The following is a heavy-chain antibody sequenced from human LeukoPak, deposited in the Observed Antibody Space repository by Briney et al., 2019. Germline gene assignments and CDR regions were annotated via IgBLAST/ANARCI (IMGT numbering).Heavy chain of an antibody. CDR3: AKARIAVASFDY. CDR2: ISWNSGSI. J-gene: IGHJ4*02. V-gene: IGHV3-9*01. Sequence: GGSLRLSCAASGFTFDDYAMHWVRQAPGKGLEWVSGISWNSGSIGYADSVKGRFTISRDNAKNSLYLQMNSLRAEDTALYYCAKARIAVASFDYWGRGTLVTVSS. CDR1: GFTFDDYA. D-gene: IGHD6-19*01.